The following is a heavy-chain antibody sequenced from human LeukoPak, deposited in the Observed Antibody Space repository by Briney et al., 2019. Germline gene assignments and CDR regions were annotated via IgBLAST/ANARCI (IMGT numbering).Heavy chain of an antibody. CDR2: ISSSSSYI. Sequence: GGSLRLSCAASGFTFSSYSMNWVRQAPGKGLEGVSPISSSSSYIYYADSVKGRFTISSNNAKNSLYLQMNSLRAEDTAVSYCARLESYSSYVNYDFDYWGQGTLVTVSS. J-gene: IGHJ4*02. CDR3: ARLESYSSYVNYDFDY. D-gene: IGHD5-12*01. CDR1: GFTFSSYS. V-gene: IGHV3-21*01.